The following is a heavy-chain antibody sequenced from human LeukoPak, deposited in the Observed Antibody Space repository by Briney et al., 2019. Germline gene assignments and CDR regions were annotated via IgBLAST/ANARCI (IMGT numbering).Heavy chain of an antibody. CDR2: IYYRGHT. V-gene: IGHV4-59*01. Sequence: SETLSFACTVSGGSISNFYWSWIRQPPGKGLEWIGYIYYRGHTNYNPSLKSRVTISVDTSKNQFSLKLSSVTAADTAVYYCARGPGYGGNSADAFDLWGQGTMVTVSS. J-gene: IGHJ3*01. CDR1: GGSISNFY. CDR3: ARGPGYGGNSADAFDL. D-gene: IGHD4-23*01.